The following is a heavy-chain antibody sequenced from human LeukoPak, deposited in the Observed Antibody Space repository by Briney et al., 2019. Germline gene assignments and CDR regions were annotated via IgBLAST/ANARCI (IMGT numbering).Heavy chain of an antibody. CDR2: IYYSGST. CDR1: GGSISSGGYY. CDR3: ARGLDYGGNPKLNYYGMDV. D-gene: IGHD4-23*01. J-gene: IGHJ6*02. V-gene: IGHV4-31*03. Sequence: PSETLSLTCTVSGGSISSGGYYWSWIRQHPGKGLEWIGYIYYSGSTYYNPSLKSRVTISVDTSKNQFSLKLSSVTAADTAVYYCARGLDYGGNPKLNYYGMDVWGQGTTVTASS.